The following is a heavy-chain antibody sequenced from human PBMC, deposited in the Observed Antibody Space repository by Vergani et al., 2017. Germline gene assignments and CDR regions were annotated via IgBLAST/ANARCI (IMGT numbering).Heavy chain of an antibody. CDR3: AREEENYGVGTPRCAFDI. CDR2: IIPIFGTA. D-gene: IGHD4/OR15-4a*01. Sequence: QVQLVQSGAEVKKPGSSVKVSCKASGGTFSSYAISWVRQAPGQGLEWMGGIIPIFGTANYAQKFQGRVTITADESTSTAYMELSSLRSEDTAVYYCAREEENYGVGTPRCAFDIWGQGTMVTVSS. V-gene: IGHV1-69*12. CDR1: GGTFSSYA. J-gene: IGHJ3*02.